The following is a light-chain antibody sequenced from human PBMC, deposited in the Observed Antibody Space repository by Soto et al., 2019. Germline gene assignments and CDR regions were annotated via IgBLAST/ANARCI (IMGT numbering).Light chain of an antibody. Sequence: EIALTQSPATLSLSPRERATLSCRASQSVCTYLAWYQQKRGQAPRLLIYDASNRATGIPARFSGSGSGTDFTLTISSLEPDDFAVYYCRQRRNWLTFGGGTKVEIK. J-gene: IGKJ4*01. CDR1: QSVCTY. V-gene: IGKV3-11*01. CDR3: RQRRNWLT. CDR2: DAS.